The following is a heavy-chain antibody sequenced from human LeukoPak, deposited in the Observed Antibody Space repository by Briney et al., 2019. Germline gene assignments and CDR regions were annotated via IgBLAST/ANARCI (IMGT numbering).Heavy chain of an antibody. D-gene: IGHD6-13*01. CDR3: AREEREEQLVRGFDY. CDR2: IYHSGST. J-gene: IGHJ4*02. CDR1: GYSISSGYY. Sequence: KPSETLSLTCAVSGYSISSGYYWGWIRQPPGKGLEWIGSIYHSGSTYYNPSLKSRVTMSVDTSKNQFSLKLSSVTAADTAVYYCAREEREEQLVRGFDYWGQGTLVTVSS. V-gene: IGHV4-38-2*02.